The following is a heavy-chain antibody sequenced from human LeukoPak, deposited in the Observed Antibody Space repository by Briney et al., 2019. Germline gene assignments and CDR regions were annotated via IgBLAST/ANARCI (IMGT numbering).Heavy chain of an antibody. CDR2: IIPIFGTA. D-gene: IGHD2-2*02. Sequence: ASVKVSCKASGGTFSSYAISWVRQAPGQGLEWIGGIIPIFGTANYAQKFQGRVTITADESTSTAYMELSSLRSEDTAVYYCARCQIGYCSSTSCYTLRPFDYWGQGTLVTVSS. CDR1: GGTFSSYA. J-gene: IGHJ4*02. V-gene: IGHV1-69*13. CDR3: ARCQIGYCSSTSCYTLRPFDY.